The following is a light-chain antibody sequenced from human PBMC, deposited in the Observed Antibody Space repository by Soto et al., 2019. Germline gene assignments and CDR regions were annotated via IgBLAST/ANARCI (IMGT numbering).Light chain of an antibody. CDR1: QSISSY. CDR2: AAS. J-gene: IGKJ4*01. V-gene: IGKV1-39*01. Sequence: DIPMTQSPYSLSASIGDRVTITCRASQSISSYLNWYQQKPEKAPNLLIYAASSFQSGVPSRFSGSGSGTDFTLTISSLQPEDFATYYCQQTYSIPFTFGGGTKVEIK. CDR3: QQTYSIPFT.